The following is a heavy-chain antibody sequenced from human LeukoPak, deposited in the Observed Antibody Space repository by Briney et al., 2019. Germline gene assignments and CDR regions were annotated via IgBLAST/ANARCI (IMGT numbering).Heavy chain of an antibody. J-gene: IGHJ4*02. CDR3: AKDRIPRDGYNEIDY. Sequence: GGSLRLSCAASGFTFNSYAMSWVRQAPGKGLKWVSTISGSGSRTYYADSVKGRFTISRDNSKNTLYLQMNSLRAEDTAVYYCAKDRIPRDGYNEIDYWGQGTLVTVSS. CDR1: GFTFNSYA. CDR2: ISGSGSRT. V-gene: IGHV3-23*01. D-gene: IGHD5-24*01.